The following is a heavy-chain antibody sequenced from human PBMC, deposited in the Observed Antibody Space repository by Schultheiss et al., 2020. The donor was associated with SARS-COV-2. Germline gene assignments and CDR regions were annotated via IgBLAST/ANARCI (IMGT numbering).Heavy chain of an antibody. CDR3: ARGLHTAMVYWYFDL. D-gene: IGHD5-18*01. Sequence: SETLSLTCTVSGGSVSSGSYYWSWIRQPPGKGLEWIGEINHSGGTNYNPSLESRVSISVDTSKNQFSLKLSSVTAADTAVYYCARGLHTAMVYWYFDLWGRGTLVTVSS. CDR1: GGSVSSGSYY. CDR2: INHSGGT. V-gene: IGHV4-61*01. J-gene: IGHJ2*01.